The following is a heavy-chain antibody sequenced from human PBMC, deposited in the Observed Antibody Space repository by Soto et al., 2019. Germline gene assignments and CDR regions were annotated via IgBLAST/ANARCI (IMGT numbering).Heavy chain of an antibody. J-gene: IGHJ4*02. V-gene: IGHV1-8*01. CDR2: MNPNSGNT. D-gene: IGHD2-15*01. CDR3: ARGERGYCSGGSCRPGY. Sequence: QVQLVQSGVEVKKPGASVKVSCKASGYTFTSYDINWVRQATGQGLEWMGWMNPNSGNTGYAQKFQGRVTMTRNTSISTAYMELSSLRSEDTAVYYCARGERGYCSGGSCRPGYWGQGTLVTVSS. CDR1: GYTFTSYD.